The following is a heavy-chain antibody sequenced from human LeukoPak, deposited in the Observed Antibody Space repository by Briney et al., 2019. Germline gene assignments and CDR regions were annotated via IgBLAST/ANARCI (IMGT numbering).Heavy chain of an antibody. CDR3: AKLPNLRGIHHRRWFDP. V-gene: IGHV4-59*12. CDR2: IYYSGST. Sequence: SETLSLTCTVSGGSISSYYWSWIRQPPGKGLEWIGYIYYSGSTNYNPSLKSRVTISVDTSKNQFSLKLSSVTAADTAVYYCAKLPNLRGIHHRRWFDPWGQGTLVTVSS. J-gene: IGHJ5*02. CDR1: GGSISSYY. D-gene: IGHD4-23*01.